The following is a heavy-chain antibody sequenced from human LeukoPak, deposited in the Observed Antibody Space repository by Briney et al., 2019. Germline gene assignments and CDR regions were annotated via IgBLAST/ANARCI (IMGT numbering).Heavy chain of an antibody. D-gene: IGHD3-22*01. J-gene: IGHJ5*01. CDR1: GFTFYMYA. CDR2: MCGTAGCT. CDR3: AKDRPNFHENSGHYYRRDGDS. V-gene: IGHV3-23*01. Sequence: GGSLTLSCQASGFTFYMYAMSWVRQAPGKGLEWVASMCGTAGCTFYPDSVKGRFTISRDNSRNVLYLRMNSLTAEDTAIYYCAKDRPNFHENSGHYYRRDGDSWGQGTLVTVSS.